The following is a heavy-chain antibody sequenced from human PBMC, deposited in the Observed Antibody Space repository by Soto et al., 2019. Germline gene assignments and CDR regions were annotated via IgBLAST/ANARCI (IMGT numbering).Heavy chain of an antibody. CDR2: IAYVGVTP. CDR3: ARDRRLAGSRWWFDP. J-gene: IGHJ5*02. V-gene: IGHV1-69*06. Sequence: QLVQSGAEARKPGSSVKVSCMAAGGTFSRYAFSWIRQAPGQGLEWMGGIAYVGVTPNYARKFRDRVSMVADKITNTTYMELTSLRSEDTAVYFFARDRRLAGSRWWFDPWGQGTLVIVAS. D-gene: IGHD2-21*01. CDR1: GGTFSRYA.